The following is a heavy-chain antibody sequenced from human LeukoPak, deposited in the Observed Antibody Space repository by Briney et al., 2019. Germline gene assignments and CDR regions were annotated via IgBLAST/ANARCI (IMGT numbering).Heavy chain of an antibody. V-gene: IGHV4-59*08. D-gene: IGHD7-27*01. J-gene: IGHJ4*02. CDR1: SGSISNYY. CDR2: IFHTGST. Sequence: SETLSLTCTVSSGSISNYYWSWIRQPPGKGLEWIGYIFHTGSTNYNPSLESRVAISVDTSKNQFSLNLNSVTAADTAVYYCAVWGGDRIDYWGQGTLVTVSS. CDR3: AVWGGDRIDY.